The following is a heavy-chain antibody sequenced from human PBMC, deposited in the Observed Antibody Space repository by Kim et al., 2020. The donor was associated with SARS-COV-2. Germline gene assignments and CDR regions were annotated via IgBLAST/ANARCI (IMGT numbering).Heavy chain of an antibody. Sequence: ASVKVSCKASGYTFTSYYMHWVRQAPGQGLEWMGIINPSGGSTSYAQKFQFRVTMTRDTSTSTVYMELSSLRSEDTAVYYCARDLTTTDGYRDYYYGMDVWGQGTTVTVSS. D-gene: IGHD5-12*01. CDR3: ARDLTTTDGYRDYYYGMDV. CDR2: INPSGGST. J-gene: IGHJ6*02. V-gene: IGHV1-46*01. CDR1: GYTFTSYY.